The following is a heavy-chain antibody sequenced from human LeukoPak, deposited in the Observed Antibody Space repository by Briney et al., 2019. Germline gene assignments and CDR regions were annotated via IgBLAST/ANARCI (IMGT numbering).Heavy chain of an antibody. D-gene: IGHD6-19*01. V-gene: IGHV3-30*02. CDR2: IRYDGSNK. CDR3: AKDRIAVAGTFDY. CDR1: GFTFSSYG. J-gene: IGHJ4*02. Sequence: PGGSLRLSCAASGFTFSSYGMQWVRQAPGKGLEWVAFIRYDGSNKYYADSVKGRFTISRDNSKNTLYLQMNSLRAEDTAVYYCAKDRIAVAGTFDYWGQGTLVTVSS.